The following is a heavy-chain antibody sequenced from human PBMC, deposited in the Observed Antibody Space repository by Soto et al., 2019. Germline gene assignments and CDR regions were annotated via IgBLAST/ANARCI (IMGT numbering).Heavy chain of an antibody. CDR2: IYYTGST. CDR3: ARGTGDSSGYYRPFDY. Sequence: QVQLQESGPGLLKPSETLSLNCTVSAGSVSSDYWSWIRQPPGKGLEWIGYIYYTGSTNYNPSLESRVTMSVDTSRNQFSLKITSLTAADTAAYYCARGTGDSSGYYRPFDYWGQGTLVTVSS. CDR1: AGSVSSDY. D-gene: IGHD3-22*01. J-gene: IGHJ4*02. V-gene: IGHV4-59*02.